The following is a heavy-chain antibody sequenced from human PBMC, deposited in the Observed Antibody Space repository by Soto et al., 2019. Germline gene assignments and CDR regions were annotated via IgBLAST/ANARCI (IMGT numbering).Heavy chain of an antibody. V-gene: IGHV4-61*01. CDR2: IYQSGST. Sequence: PSETLSLTCTVSGVSVNSGNYYWSWIRQTPGKGLEWIGYIYQSGSTRYNPSLKSRVTISLDTSKNQFSLKMSSVTAADTAVYYCASGTIYPSYGMDVWGQGKMVTVSS. CDR3: ASGTIYPSYGMDV. CDR1: GVSVNSGNYY. J-gene: IGHJ6*02. D-gene: IGHD2-2*01.